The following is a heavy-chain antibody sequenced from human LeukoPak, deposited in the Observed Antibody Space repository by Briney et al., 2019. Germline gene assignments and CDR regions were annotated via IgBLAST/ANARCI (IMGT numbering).Heavy chain of an antibody. J-gene: IGHJ6*03. CDR3: ARAQGYFCSSTSCYAPYYYYMDV. Sequence: GASVKVSCKTSGYTFTGYYMHWVRQAPGQGLEWMGWMNPNSGNTGYAQKFQGGVTITRNTSISTAYMELSSLRSEDTAVYYCARAQGYFCSSTSCYAPYYYYMDVWGKGTTVTVSS. CDR2: MNPNSGNT. V-gene: IGHV1-8*03. D-gene: IGHD2-2*01. CDR1: GYTFTGYY.